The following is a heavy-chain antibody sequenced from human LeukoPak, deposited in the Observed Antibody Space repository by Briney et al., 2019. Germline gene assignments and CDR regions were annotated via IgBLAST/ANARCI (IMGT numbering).Heavy chain of an antibody. CDR2: ISYDGSNK. CDR3: AREIYPYQLLSAYFDY. CDR1: GFTFSSYA. D-gene: IGHD2-2*01. Sequence: AGGSLRLSCAASGFTFSSYAMHWVRQAPGRGLEWVAVISYDGSNKYYADSVKGRFTISRDNSKNTLYLQMNSLRAEDTAVYYCAREIYPYQLLSAYFDYWGQGTLVTVSS. J-gene: IGHJ4*02. V-gene: IGHV3-30-3*01.